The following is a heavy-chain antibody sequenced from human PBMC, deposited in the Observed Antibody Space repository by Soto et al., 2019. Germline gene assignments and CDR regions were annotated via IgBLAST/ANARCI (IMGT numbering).Heavy chain of an antibody. CDR1: GGSISSSNW. J-gene: IGHJ4*02. D-gene: IGHD3-10*01. CDR2: IYHSGST. CDR3: ATRFDGLGSYEY. V-gene: IGHV4-4*02. Sequence: QVQLQESGPGLVRPSGTLSLTCAVSGGSISSSNWWTWVRQPPGKGLEWIGEIYHSGSTNYIPSLKSRVTISVDKSKNQFSLELTSVTAADTAVYYCATRFDGLGSYEYWGQGTLVTVSS.